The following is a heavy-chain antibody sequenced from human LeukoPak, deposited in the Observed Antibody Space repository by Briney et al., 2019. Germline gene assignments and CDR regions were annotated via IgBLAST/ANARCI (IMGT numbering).Heavy chain of an antibody. J-gene: IGHJ4*02. V-gene: IGHV3-23*01. Sequence: SGGSLRLSCAASGFTFSSYAMSWVRQAPGKGLEWVSAISGSGGSTYYADSVKGRFTISRDNSKNTLYLQMNSLRAEDTAVYYCAKDQSGYDLSYFDYWGQGTLVTVSS. D-gene: IGHD5-12*01. CDR3: AKDQSGYDLSYFDY. CDR2: ISGSGGST. CDR1: GFTFSSYA.